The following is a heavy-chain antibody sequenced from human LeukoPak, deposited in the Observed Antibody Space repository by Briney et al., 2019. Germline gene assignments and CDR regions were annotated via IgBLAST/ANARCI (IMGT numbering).Heavy chain of an antibody. V-gene: IGHV3-74*01. CDR3: ARDRLWELDY. CDR1: GFTFSSYW. CDR2: INRDGSST. J-gene: IGHJ4*02. D-gene: IGHD1-26*01. Sequence: PGGSLRLSCAASGFTFSSYWMHWVRQAPGKGLVWVSRINRDGSSTSYADSVKGRFTISRDNAKNTLYLQMNSLRAEDTAVYYCARDRLWELDYWGQGTLVTVSS.